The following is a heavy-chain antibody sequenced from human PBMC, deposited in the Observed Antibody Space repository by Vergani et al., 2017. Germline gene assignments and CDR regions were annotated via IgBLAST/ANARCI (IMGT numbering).Heavy chain of an antibody. D-gene: IGHD2-2*01. V-gene: IGHV3-21*01. Sequence: EVQLVESGGGLVKPGGSLRLSCAASGFTFSSYSMNWVRQAPGKGLGWVSSISSSSSYISYADSVKGRFTISRDNAKNSLYLQMDSLIAEDTAVYYCAISFYCTSTSCPTKDYWGQGTLVTVSS. CDR2: ISSSSSYI. CDR3: AISFYCTSTSCPTKDY. CDR1: GFTFSSYS. J-gene: IGHJ4*02.